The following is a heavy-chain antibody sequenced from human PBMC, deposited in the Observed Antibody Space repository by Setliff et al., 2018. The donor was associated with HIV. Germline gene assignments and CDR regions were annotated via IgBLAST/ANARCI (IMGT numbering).Heavy chain of an antibody. V-gene: IGHV1-3*01. CDR2: INAGNGNT. D-gene: IGHD3-22*01. CDR1: GYTFTSYA. J-gene: IGHJ4*02. Sequence: ASVKVSCKASGYTFTSYAMHWVRQAPGQRLEWMGWINAGNGNTKYSQKFQGRVTIIRDTSASTAYMELSSLRSEDTAVYYCARDLYYYDSSWRNFDYWGQGTLVTVSS. CDR3: ARDLYYYDSSWRNFDY.